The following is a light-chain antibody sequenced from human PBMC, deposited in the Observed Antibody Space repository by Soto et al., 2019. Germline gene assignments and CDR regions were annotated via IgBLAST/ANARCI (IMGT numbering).Light chain of an antibody. CDR1: QSVSSSY. Sequence: EIVLTQSPGTLSLSPGERATLSCRASQSVSSSYLAWYQQKPGQAPRLLVYGASIRATGIPDRFSGSGSGTDLTLTISRVEPEDFAVYYCQHYGSSPFTVGPGTRVDIK. V-gene: IGKV3-20*01. CDR3: QHYGSSPFT. J-gene: IGKJ3*01. CDR2: GAS.